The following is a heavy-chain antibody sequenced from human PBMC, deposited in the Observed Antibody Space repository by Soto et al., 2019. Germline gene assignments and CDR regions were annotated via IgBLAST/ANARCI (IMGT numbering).Heavy chain of an antibody. CDR1: GYTFTSYY. CDR2: INHSGGST. V-gene: IGHV1-46*01. D-gene: IGHD3-22*01. CDR3: ARVRRSSGYYYGY. J-gene: IGHJ4*02. Sequence: ASVHGSCKASGYTFTSYYMHWVRQAPGQGLEWMGIINHSGGSTSYAQKFQGRVTMTRDTSTSTVYMELSSLRSEDTAVYYCARVRRSSGYYYGYWGQGTPVTVSS.